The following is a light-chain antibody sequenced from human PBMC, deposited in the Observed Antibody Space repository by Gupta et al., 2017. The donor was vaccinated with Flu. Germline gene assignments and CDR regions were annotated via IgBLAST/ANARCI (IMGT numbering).Light chain of an antibody. CDR3: QQSYRTPYT. CDR2: SSS. CDR1: QSITTY. J-gene: IGKJ2*01. Sequence: DIQMTQSPSSMSASVGDRVTITCRASQSITTYVNWYQKKPGNAPKLLISSSSTLQSGVPSRFSGSGSGTESTLTISSLQPEDFGDFYCQQSYRTPYTFGXGTKLEIQ. V-gene: IGKV1-39*01.